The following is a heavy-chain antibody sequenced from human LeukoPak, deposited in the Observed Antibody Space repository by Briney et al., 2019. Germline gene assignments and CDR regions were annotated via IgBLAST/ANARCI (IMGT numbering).Heavy chain of an antibody. V-gene: IGHV3-7*04. CDR3: ARHSPLWGY. D-gene: IGHD7-27*01. CDR1: GFIFDTYW. Sequence: GGSLRLSCAASGFIFDTYWMTWVRQAPGKGLEWVASIKQDGSEKYYVDSVKGRFTISRDNAKSSLYLQMNSLRAEDTALYHCARHSPLWGYWGQGTLVTVSS. J-gene: IGHJ4*02. CDR2: IKQDGSEK.